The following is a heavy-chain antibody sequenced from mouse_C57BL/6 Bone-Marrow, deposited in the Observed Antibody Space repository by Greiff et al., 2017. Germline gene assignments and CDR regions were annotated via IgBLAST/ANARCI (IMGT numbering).Heavy chain of an antibody. V-gene: IGHV1-81*01. J-gene: IGHJ2*01. CDR3: AKERLIYYFDY. CDR1: GYTFTSYG. CDR2: IYPRSGNT. D-gene: IGHD3-2*02. Sequence: ESGAELARPGASVKLSCKASGYTFTSYGISWVKQRTGQGLEWIGEIYPRSGNTYYNEKFKGKATLTADKSSSTAYMELRSLTSEDSAVYFCAKERLIYYFDYWGQGTTLTVSS.